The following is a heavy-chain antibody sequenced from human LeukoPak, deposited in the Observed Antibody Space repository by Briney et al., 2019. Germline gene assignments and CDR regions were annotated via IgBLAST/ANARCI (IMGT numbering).Heavy chain of an antibody. D-gene: IGHD3-3*01. V-gene: IGHV3-48*03. J-gene: IGHJ4*02. Sequence: GGSLRLSCAASGFTFSSYEMNWVRQAPGKGLEWVSYISSSGSTIYYADSVKGRFTISRDNAKNSLYLQMNSLRAEDTAVYYCATIGVVLFLWGQGTLVTVSS. CDR3: ATIGVVLFL. CDR2: ISSSGSTI. CDR1: GFTFSSYE.